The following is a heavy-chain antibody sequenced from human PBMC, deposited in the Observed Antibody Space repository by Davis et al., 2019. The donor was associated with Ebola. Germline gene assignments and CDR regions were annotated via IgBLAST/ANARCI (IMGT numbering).Heavy chain of an antibody. CDR1: GGTFSSYA. D-gene: IGHD1-26*01. V-gene: IGHV1-69*04. J-gene: IGHJ6*02. CDR3: ARDLTDEWELLFQGMDV. CDR2: IIPILGIA. Sequence: AASVKVSCKASGGTFSSYAISWVRQAPGQGLGWMGRIIPILGIANYAQKFQGRVTITADKSTSTAYMELSSLRSEDTAVYYCARDLTDEWELLFQGMDVWGQGTTVTVSS.